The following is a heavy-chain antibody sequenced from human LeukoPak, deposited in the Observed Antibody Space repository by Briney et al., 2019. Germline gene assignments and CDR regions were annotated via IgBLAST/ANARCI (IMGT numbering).Heavy chain of an antibody. Sequence: GGSLRLPCAASGFTFSTYWMSWVRQAPGKGLEWVAHIKRDGSEKYYVDSVKGRFTISRDNADNSLYLQMNSLRAEDTAVYYCATNRRGAFDNWGQGTLVTVSS. CDR3: ATNRRGAFDN. D-gene: IGHD4/OR15-4a*01. J-gene: IGHJ4*02. CDR2: IKRDGSEK. V-gene: IGHV3-7*01. CDR1: GFTFSTYW.